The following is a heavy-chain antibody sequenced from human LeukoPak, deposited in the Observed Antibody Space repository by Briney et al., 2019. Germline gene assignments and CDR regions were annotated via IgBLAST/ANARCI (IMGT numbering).Heavy chain of an antibody. Sequence: PGGSLRLSCAASGFTFDDYAMHWVRQAPGKGLEWVSLISGDGGSTYYADSVKGRFTISRDNSKNSLYLQMNSLRTEDTALYYCAKDLYSYGRYYYHYYYMDVWGKGTTVTVSS. J-gene: IGHJ6*03. CDR1: GFTFDDYA. CDR2: ISGDGGST. CDR3: AKDLYSYGRYYYHYYYMDV. D-gene: IGHD5-18*01. V-gene: IGHV3-43*02.